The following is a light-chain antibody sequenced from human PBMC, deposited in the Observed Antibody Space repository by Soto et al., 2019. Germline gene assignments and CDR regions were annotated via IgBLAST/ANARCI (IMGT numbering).Light chain of an antibody. CDR3: QHGYVAPYS. J-gene: IGKJ2*03. CDR2: SAS. V-gene: IGKV1-39*01. Sequence: DIQMTQSPSSVSASIFDTVTITCLASQDINVYLNWYQQKPGEVPKLLIYSASTLHSGVPSRFTGSGSETDFTLIIRSLQPEDFATYYCQHGYVAPYSFGQGTKVDIK. CDR1: QDINVY.